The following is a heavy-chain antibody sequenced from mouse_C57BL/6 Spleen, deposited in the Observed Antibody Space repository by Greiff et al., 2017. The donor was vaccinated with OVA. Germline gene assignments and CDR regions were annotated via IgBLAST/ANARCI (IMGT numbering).Heavy chain of an antibody. CDR1: GFTFSSYT. Sequence: EVKLMESGGGLVKPGGSLKLSCAASGFTFSSYTMSWVRQTPEKRLEWVATISGGGGNTYYPDSVKGRFTISRDNAKNTLYLQMSILRSEDTALYYCARPLSYYGNAMDYWGQGTSVTVSS. CDR3: ARPLSYYGNAMDY. J-gene: IGHJ4*01. CDR2: ISGGGGNT. D-gene: IGHD1-1*01. V-gene: IGHV5-9*01.